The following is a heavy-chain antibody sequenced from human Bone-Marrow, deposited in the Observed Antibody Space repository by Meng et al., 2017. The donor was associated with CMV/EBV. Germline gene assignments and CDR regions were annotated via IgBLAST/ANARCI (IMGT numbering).Heavy chain of an antibody. V-gene: IGHV4-34*01. CDR2: INYKGAT. CDR1: FTGYY. CDR3: ARGLAGRYNGSIMFDP. J-gene: IGHJ5*02. D-gene: IGHD1-26*01. Sequence: FTGYYMHWVRQAPGKGLEWIGEINYKGATNYNPSLKSRVTISADTSNNEFSLKVPSVTAADTGLYYCARGLAGRYNGSIMFDPCGQGTRVTVSS.